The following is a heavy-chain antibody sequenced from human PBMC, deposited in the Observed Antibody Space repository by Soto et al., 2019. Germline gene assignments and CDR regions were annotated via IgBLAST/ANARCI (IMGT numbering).Heavy chain of an antibody. V-gene: IGHV4-59*01. D-gene: IGHD1-20*01. J-gene: IGHJ4*02. CDR2: VYIGNP. CDR1: GDSINNYH. Sequence: PSETLSLTCTISGDSINNYHWIWIRQPPGKGLEWVAYVYIGNPHYNPSLNNRVTISVDTPENQFSLNMISVTAADTAVYYCATYNYNAFFDYWGRGTLVTVSS. CDR3: ATYNYNAFFDY.